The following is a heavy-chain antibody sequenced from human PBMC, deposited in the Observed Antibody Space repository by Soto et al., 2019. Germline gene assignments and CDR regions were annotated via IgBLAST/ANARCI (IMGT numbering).Heavy chain of an antibody. V-gene: IGHV1-18*01. CDR3: ARVNYYGSGSNPSSYYYYGMDV. D-gene: IGHD3-10*01. Sequence: ASVKVSCKASGYTFTSYGISWVRQAPGQGLEWMGWISAYNGNTNYAQKLQGRVTMTTDTSTSTAYMELRSLRSDDTAVYYCARVNYYGSGSNPSSYYYYGMDVWGQGTTVTVSS. CDR1: GYTFTSYG. J-gene: IGHJ6*02. CDR2: ISAYNGNT.